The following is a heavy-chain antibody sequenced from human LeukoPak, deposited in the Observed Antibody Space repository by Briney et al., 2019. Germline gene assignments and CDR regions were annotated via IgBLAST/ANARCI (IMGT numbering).Heavy chain of an antibody. CDR3: ARVPDITARPCDT. CDR1: GGSFGDYY. V-gene: IGHV4-34*01. CDR2: ISHTGLT. Sequence: SETLSLTCAVYGGSFGDYYWTLIRQTPGKGLEWIGEISHTGLTGSNPSLKSRVTIFVDPSKKQFSLRMTSVTAADTGVYYCARVPDITARPCDTWGPGTLVTASS. J-gene: IGHJ5*02. D-gene: IGHD1-1*01.